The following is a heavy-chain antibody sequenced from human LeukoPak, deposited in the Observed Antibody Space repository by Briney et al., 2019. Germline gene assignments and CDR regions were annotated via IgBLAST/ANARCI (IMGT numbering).Heavy chain of an antibody. D-gene: IGHD3-22*01. CDR3: AKTYYYDSSGYSPHFDY. J-gene: IGHJ4*02. V-gene: IGHV3-53*01. CDR2: IYSGGST. Sequence: GGSLRLSCAASGFTVSSNYMSWVRQAPGKGLEWGSVIYSGGSTYYADSVKGRFTISRDNSKNTLYLQMNSLRAEDTAVYYCAKTYYYDSSGYSPHFDYWGQGTLVTVSS. CDR1: GFTVSSNY.